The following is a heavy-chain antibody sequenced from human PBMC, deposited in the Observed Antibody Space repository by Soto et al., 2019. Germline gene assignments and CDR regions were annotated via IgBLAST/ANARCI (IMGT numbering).Heavy chain of an antibody. CDR2: IIPIFGTA. CDR1: GGTFSSYA. CDR3: ARSTRGYCSGGSCYSLGDY. J-gene: IGHJ4*02. Sequence: QVQLVQSGAEVKKPGSSVKVSCKASGGTFSSYAISWVRQAPGQGLEWMGGIIPIFGTANYAQKFQGRVKITADKSTSTAYMELSSLRSEDTAVYYCARSTRGYCSGGSCYSLGDYWGQGTLVTVSS. V-gene: IGHV1-69*06. D-gene: IGHD2-15*01.